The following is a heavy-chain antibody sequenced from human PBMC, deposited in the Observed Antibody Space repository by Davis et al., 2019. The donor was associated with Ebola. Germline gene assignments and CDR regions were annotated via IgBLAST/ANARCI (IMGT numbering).Heavy chain of an antibody. CDR3: AGDPGMATTDAFDI. CDR1: GYTFTSYG. CDR2: ISAYNGNT. D-gene: IGHD5-24*01. J-gene: IGHJ3*02. Sequence: ASVKVSCKASGYTFTSYGISWVRQAPGQGLEWMGWISAYNGNTNYAQKLQGRVTMTTDTSTSTAYMELRSLRSDDTAVYYCAGDPGMATTDAFDIWGQGTMVTVSS. V-gene: IGHV1-18*04.